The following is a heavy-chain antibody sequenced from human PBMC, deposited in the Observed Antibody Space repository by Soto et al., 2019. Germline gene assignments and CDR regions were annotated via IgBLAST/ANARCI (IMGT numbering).Heavy chain of an antibody. V-gene: IGHV3-23*01. CDR2: LSDSGGSI. CDR3: ASLYHYHSDAYVTFDY. CDR1: GFPFSRHA. D-gene: IGHD3-22*01. Sequence: PGGSLRLSSTASGFPFSRHAMTWVRQAPGKGLEWVSGLSDSGGSIYYADSVKGRFTISRDNSMNTLYLQMNSLRAEDTAVYYCASLYHYHSDAYVTFDYWGQGTPVTVSS. J-gene: IGHJ4*02.